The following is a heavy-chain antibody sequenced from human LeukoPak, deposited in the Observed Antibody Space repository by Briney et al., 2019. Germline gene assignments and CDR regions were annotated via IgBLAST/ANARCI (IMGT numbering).Heavy chain of an antibody. CDR1: GGSISSYY. V-gene: IGHV4-59*01. D-gene: IGHD3-9*01. Sequence: SETLSLTCNVSGGSISSYYWSWIRQPPGRGLEYIGYVSYNGRPNYNPSLQGRVTMSVDTSKNQLSLELSSVTAADTAVYYCARLHDSVLTRFLYYFDYWGQGTLVTVSS. J-gene: IGHJ4*02. CDR3: ARLHDSVLTRFLYYFDY. CDR2: VSYNGRP.